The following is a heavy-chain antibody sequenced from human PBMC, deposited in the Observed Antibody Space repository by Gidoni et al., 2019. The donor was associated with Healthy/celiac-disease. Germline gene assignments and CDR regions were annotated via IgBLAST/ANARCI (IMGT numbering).Heavy chain of an antibody. D-gene: IGHD2-15*01. CDR3: ARARGNSGGSCYNY. CDR2: IYHSGST. J-gene: IGHJ4*02. V-gene: IGHV4-38-2*01. CDR1: GYSISSGYY. Sequence: QVQLQESGPGLVKPSETLSLTCAVSGYSISSGYYWGWIRQPPGKGLEWIGSIYHSGSTYYNPSLKSRVTISVDTSKNQFSLKLSSVTAADTAVYYCARARGNSGGSCYNYWGQGTLVTVSS.